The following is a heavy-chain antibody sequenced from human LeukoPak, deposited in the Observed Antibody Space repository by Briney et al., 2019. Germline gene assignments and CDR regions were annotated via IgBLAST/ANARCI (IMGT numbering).Heavy chain of an antibody. CDR3: SKGYSGLLMYALDV. J-gene: IGHJ3*01. CDR2: TRNKVNSDTT. CDR1: GFSFSDHY. Sequence: PGGSLRLSCAGSGFSFSDHYIDWVRQAPGKGPEWIGSTRNKVNSDTTEYAASVKGRFSISRDDSKNSLFLQMNSLRPEDTAVYYCSKGYSGLLMYALDVWGQGTRVTVSS. D-gene: IGHD1-26*01. V-gene: IGHV3-72*01.